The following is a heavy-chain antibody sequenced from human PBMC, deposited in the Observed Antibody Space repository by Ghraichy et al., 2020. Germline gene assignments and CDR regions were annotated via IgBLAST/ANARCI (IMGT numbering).Heavy chain of an antibody. D-gene: IGHD3-10*01. CDR1: GFTFSTYW. J-gene: IGHJ4*02. CDR3: VLGRRGLNY. CDR2: IKEDGSEK. V-gene: IGHV3-7*03. Sequence: GGSLRLSCAASGFTFSTYWMSWVRQAPGKGLEWVANIKEDGSEKYYVDSVKGRFTISRDNAKNSLSLQMNSLRAEDTAVYYCVLGRRGLNYWGQGTLVTVSS.